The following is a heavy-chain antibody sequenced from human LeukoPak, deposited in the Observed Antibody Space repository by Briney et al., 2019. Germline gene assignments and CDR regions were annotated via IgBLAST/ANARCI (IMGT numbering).Heavy chain of an antibody. CDR3: ARHSGYSYGPEDAFDI. V-gene: IGHV4-34*01. CDR2: SNDSGGT. CDR1: GGTFSGYY. J-gene: IGHJ3*02. Sequence: PSETLSLTCAVYGGTFSGYYWSWIRQPPGKRLEWVGESNDSGGTNYNPSLKSRVTISADKSKNQVSLKLTSVTAADTAVYYCARHSGYSYGPEDAFDIWGQGTMVTVSS. D-gene: IGHD5-18*01.